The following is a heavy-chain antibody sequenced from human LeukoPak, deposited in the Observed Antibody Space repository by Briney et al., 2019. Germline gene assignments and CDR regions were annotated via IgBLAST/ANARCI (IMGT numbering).Heavy chain of an antibody. CDR3: ARDPSYYYDSSGYYDY. V-gene: IGHV3-21*01. CDR1: GFTFSSYS. Sequence: GGSLRLSCAASGFTFSSYSMNWVRQAPGKGLEWVSSISSSSSYIYYADSVKGRFTNSRDNAKNSLYLQMNSLRAEDTAVYYCARDPSYYYDSSGYYDYWGQGTLVTVSS. CDR2: ISSSSSYI. J-gene: IGHJ4*02. D-gene: IGHD3-22*01.